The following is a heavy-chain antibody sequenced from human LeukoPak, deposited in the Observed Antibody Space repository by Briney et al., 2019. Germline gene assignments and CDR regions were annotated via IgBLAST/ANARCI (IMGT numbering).Heavy chain of an antibody. CDR1: VFTFSSYW. CDR3: AKAGYSYGWDDFFDY. V-gene: IGHV3-7*03. CDR2: IKQGGSEK. D-gene: IGHD5-18*01. J-gene: IGHJ4*02. Sequence: GASIRLSCAASVFTFSSYWMCGVRDARGKGLGLVANIKQGGSEKCYVDSVKGRFTISRDNDKHSLDLQMNGLRAEDMALYYCAKAGYSYGWDDFFDYWRRGTLVSVSS.